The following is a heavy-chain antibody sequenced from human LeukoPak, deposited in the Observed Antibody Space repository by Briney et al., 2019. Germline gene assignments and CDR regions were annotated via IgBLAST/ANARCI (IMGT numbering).Heavy chain of an antibody. J-gene: IGHJ4*02. CDR2: ISDSSTTI. V-gene: IGHV3-48*01. CDR3: ARVRGIQLPFDY. CDR1: GFTFSNYY. Sequence: GGSLRLSCAATGFTFSNYYMYWVRQAPGKGLECVSFISDSSTTIFYADSVKGRFTISRDNARDSLYLQMNSLRAEDTALYYCARVRGIQLPFDYWGQGTLVTVSS. D-gene: IGHD5-18*01.